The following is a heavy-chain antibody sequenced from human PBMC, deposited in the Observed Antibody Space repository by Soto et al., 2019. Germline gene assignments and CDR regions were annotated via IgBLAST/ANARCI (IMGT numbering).Heavy chain of an antibody. CDR3: ARAVESTSWNYYFDP. CDR2: IFYTGSN. J-gene: IGHJ5*02. Sequence: PSEPLSLPCTVSVGSIASCYYWSWIRQPPGKGLEFLGYIFYTGSNYYNPSLKSRISISVDTSKSQFSLKLKSVIAADTAVYFCARAVESTSWNYYFDPWGQGTLVTVSS. CDR1: VGSIASCYY. V-gene: IGHV4-30-4*01. D-gene: IGHD1-26*01.